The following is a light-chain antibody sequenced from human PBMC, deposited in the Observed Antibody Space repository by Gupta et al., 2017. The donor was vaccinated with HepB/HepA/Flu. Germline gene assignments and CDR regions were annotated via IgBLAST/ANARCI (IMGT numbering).Light chain of an antibody. CDR2: WAS. V-gene: IGKV4-1*01. Sequence: DIVMTQSPEFLAVSLGERAAINCMSSQSLLYRSDNKNYLAWFQQKPGQPPKLLIYWASTRESGVPDRFSGSGSGTDFTLTISSLQAEDVATYYCQQFYGSPWTFGQGTKVEIK. J-gene: IGKJ1*01. CDR3: QQFYGSPWT. CDR1: QSLLYRSDNKNY.